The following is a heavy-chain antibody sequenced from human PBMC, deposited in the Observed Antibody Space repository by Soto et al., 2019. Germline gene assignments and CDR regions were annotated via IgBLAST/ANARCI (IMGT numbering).Heavy chain of an antibody. D-gene: IGHD1-7*01. CDR1: GGSFSGYY. CDR3: ARERLLTYNWNYGGWFDP. J-gene: IGHJ5*02. Sequence: SETLSLTCAVYGGSFSGYYWSWIRQPPGKGLEWIGEINHSGSTNYNPSLKSRVTISVDTSKNQFSLKLCSVTAAETAVYYCARERLLTYNWNYGGWFDPWGQGTLVNISS. V-gene: IGHV4-34*01. CDR2: INHSGST.